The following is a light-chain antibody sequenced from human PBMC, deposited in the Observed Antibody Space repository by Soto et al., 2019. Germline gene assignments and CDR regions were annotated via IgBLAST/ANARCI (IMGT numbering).Light chain of an antibody. Sequence: DIQMTQSPASLAASLGDRNTISCRASQTISNYLNWYHQKPGKAPKLLIYASSTLQSGVPSTFSGSGSGTEFTLSISSLQPEDFGTYYCQQSYNIPFTFGPGT. CDR1: QTISNY. J-gene: IGKJ3*01. CDR3: QQSYNIPFT. CDR2: ASS. V-gene: IGKV1-39*01.